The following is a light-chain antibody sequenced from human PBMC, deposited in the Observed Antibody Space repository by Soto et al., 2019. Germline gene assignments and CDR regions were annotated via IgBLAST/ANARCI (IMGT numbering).Light chain of an antibody. J-gene: IGLJ1*01. CDR2: EGT. CDR3: CSFAGSSTYV. CDR1: SRDVGSYNL. V-gene: IGLV2-23*01. Sequence: QSVLTQPASVSGSPGQSITISCTGTSRDVGSYNLVSWYQQHPGNAPKLIIYEGTKRPSGVSYRFSGSKSGNTASLTISGLQEDDEGDYHCCSFAGSSTYVFGTGTKVTVL.